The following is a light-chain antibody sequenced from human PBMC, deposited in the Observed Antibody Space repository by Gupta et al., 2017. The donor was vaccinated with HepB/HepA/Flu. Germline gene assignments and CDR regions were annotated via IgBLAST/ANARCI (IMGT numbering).Light chain of an antibody. J-gene: IGKJ3*01. CDR3: QHYGSSPPIT. V-gene: IGKV3-20*01. CDR2: GAS. CDR1: QSISSSY. Sequence: EVVLTQSPGTLSLSPGERATLPCRASQSISSSYLTWYQQKPGQAPRLLIYGASSRATGIPDRFSGSGSGTDFTLTISRLEPEDFAVYYCQHYGSSPPITFGPGTKVDIK.